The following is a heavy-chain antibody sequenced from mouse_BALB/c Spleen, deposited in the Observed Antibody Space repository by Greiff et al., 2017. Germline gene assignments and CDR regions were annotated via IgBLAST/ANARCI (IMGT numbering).Heavy chain of an antibody. CDR1: GFTFSSYA. Sequence: EVKVEESGGGLVKPGGSLKLSCAASGFTFSSYAMSWVRQTPEKRLEWVATISSGGSYTYYPDSVKGRFTISRDNAKNTLYLQMSSLRSEDTAMYYCARLPQGPPGYFDYWGQGTTRTVSS. CDR2: ISSGGSYT. J-gene: IGHJ2*01. V-gene: IGHV5-9-3*01. CDR3: ARLPQGPPGYFDY.